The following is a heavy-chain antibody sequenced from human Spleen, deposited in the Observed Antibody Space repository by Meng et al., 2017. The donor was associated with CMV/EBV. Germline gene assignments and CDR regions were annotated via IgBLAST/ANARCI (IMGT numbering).Heavy chain of an antibody. D-gene: IGHD3-16*02. CDR3: ARGPRITVGGVIIWPLED. CDR2: ITPAFETA. V-gene: IGHV1-69*05. Sequence: SVKVSCKASGYTFTSYGISWVRQAPGQGLEWMGGITPAFETADYAQKFRDRVTITRDDSATTAYMEMSSLGSEDTAVYFCARGPRITVGGVIIWPLEDWGQGTLVTVSS. J-gene: IGHJ4*02. CDR1: GYTFTSYG.